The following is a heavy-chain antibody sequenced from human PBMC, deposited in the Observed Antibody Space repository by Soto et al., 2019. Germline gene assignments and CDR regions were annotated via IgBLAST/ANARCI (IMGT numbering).Heavy chain of an antibody. Sequence: GESLKISCKGSGYSFTSYWIGWVLQMPGKGLECMGIILPSHSDTRYSPSFQGQVTISADKSISTAYLQWSSLKASDTAMYYCARHQYNSNLFDYWGQGTLVTVSS. CDR1: GYSFTSYW. CDR3: ARHQYNSNLFDY. J-gene: IGHJ4*02. CDR2: ILPSHSDT. D-gene: IGHD4-4*01. V-gene: IGHV5-51*01.